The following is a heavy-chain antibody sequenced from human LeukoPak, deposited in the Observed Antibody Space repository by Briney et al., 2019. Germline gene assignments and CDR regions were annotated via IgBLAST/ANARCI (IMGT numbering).Heavy chain of an antibody. D-gene: IGHD3-9*01. J-gene: IGHJ4*02. Sequence: GGSLRLSCAASGFTFSSYGMSWVRQAPGKGLEWVSAISGSGGSTYYADSVKGRFTISRDNSKNTLYLQMNSLRAEDTAVYYCAKAGLRYFDWSHYWGQGTLVTVSS. V-gene: IGHV3-23*01. CDR3: AKAGLRYFDWSHY. CDR1: GFTFSSYG. CDR2: ISGSGGST.